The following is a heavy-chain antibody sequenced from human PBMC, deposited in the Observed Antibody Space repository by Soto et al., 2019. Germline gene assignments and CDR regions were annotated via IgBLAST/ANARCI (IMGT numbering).Heavy chain of an antibody. D-gene: IGHD3-22*01. CDR1: GFTFSSYA. CDR2: ISYDGSNK. CDR3: AREYYYDSSGYYRTPYYYGMGV. Sequence: GGSLRLSCAASGFTFSSYAMHWVRQAPGKGLEWVAVISYDGSNKYYADSVKGRFTISRDNSKNTLYLQMNSLRAEDTAVYYCAREYYYDSSGYYRTPYYYGMGVWGQGTTVTVSS. J-gene: IGHJ6*02. V-gene: IGHV3-30-3*01.